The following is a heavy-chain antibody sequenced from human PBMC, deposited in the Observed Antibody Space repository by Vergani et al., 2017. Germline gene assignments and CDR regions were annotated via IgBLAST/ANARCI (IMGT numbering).Heavy chain of an antibody. CDR1: GFTFSDYY. CDR3: ARLSYDTTPYLQGGYDC. CDR2: ISSSGSTI. J-gene: IGHJ4*02. V-gene: IGHV3-11*01. D-gene: IGHD3-22*01. Sequence: VQLVESGGGLVKPGGSLRLSCAASGFTFSDYYMSWIRQAPGEGLEWVSYISSSGSTIYYADTVKGRFTISRDNAKNSLYLQMNSLRAEDTAVYYCARLSYDTTPYLQGGYDCWGQGTLVSVSS.